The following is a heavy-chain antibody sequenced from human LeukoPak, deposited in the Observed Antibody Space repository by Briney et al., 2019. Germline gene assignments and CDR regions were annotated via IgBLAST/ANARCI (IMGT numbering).Heavy chain of an antibody. CDR3: ARAGDSTAFNWLGELSYYFDY. J-gene: IGHJ4*02. CDR2: VKPSGVSK. CDR1: GYTLTTYY. Sequence: ASGKLSCKLSGYTLTTYYMPWARHATAQGREWMGIVKPSGVSKSYGQKFQGRVTMTRDTPTSTVYMELSSLRSEDTAVYYCARAGDSTAFNWLGELSYYFDYWGQGTLVIVSS. V-gene: IGHV1-46*01. D-gene: IGHD3-16*02.